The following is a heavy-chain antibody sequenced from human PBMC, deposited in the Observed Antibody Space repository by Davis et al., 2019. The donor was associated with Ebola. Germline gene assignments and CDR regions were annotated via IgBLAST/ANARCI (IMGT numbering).Heavy chain of an antibody. D-gene: IGHD2-2*01. CDR2: IIPILGIA. V-gene: IGHV1-69*04. J-gene: IGHJ5*02. CDR3: AREKVPADPNWFDL. Sequence: AASVKVSCKASGGTFSSYAISWVRQAPGQGLEWMGRIIPILGIANYAQKFQGRVTITADKSTSTAYMELSSLRSEDTAVYYCAREKVPADPNWFDLWGQGALVTVSS. CDR1: GGTFSSYA.